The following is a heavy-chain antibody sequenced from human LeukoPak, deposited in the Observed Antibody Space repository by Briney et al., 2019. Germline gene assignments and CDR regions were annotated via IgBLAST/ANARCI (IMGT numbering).Heavy chain of an antibody. J-gene: IGHJ6*02. CDR2: IRSKAYGGTT. V-gene: IGHV3-49*04. CDR1: GFTFGDYA. CDR3: TRVSGSYSYYYYYGMDV. D-gene: IGHD1-26*01. Sequence: GGSLRLSCTASGFTFGDYAMSWVREAPGKGVEWVGFIRSKAYGGTTEYAASVKGRFTISRDDSKSIAYLQMNSLKTEDTAVYYCTRVSGSYSYYYYYGMDVWGQGTTVTVSS.